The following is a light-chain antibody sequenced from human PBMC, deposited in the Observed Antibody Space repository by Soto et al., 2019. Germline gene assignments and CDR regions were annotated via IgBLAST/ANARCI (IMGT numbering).Light chain of an antibody. V-gene: IGKV1-27*01. J-gene: IGKJ4*01. CDR3: QNYYSAPVT. CDR1: QGISDH. Sequence: IQMTQSPSSLSASVGDRVTITCRASQGISDHLAWYQQKPGKVPHLLIFAASTLRSGVPSRFSGSGSGADFTLTISSLQPEDVATYYCQNYYSAPVTFGGGTKVDIK. CDR2: AAS.